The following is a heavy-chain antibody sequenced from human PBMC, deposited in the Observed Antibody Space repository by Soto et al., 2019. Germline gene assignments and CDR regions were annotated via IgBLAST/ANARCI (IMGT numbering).Heavy chain of an antibody. V-gene: IGHV4-31*03. J-gene: IGHJ5*02. Sequence: QVQLQESGPGLLKPSQTLSLICTVSRGSINSGGYYWHWIRHHPGKGLEWIGYVFHSGSTYYNPSFRSRVTTSMDTSKNQFSLNLSSVTAADTAIYYCARGGGEDNYFGPWGQGTLVTVSS. CDR1: RGSINSGGYY. CDR2: VFHSGST. D-gene: IGHD3-16*01. CDR3: ARGGGEDNYFGP.